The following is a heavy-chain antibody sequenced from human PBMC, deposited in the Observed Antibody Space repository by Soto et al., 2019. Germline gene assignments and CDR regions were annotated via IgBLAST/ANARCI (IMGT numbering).Heavy chain of an antibody. D-gene: IGHD3-3*01. V-gene: IGHV6-1*01. J-gene: IGHJ4*02. Sequence: SQTLSLTCAISGDSVSSKSAAWHWIRQSPSRGLEWLGRTYYRSKWSSNYAVSVKSRITINPDTSKNQFSLQLRSVTPDDTAVYYCASPRQGNYDFLSGYYALDYWGQGTLVTVSS. CDR1: GDSVSSKSAA. CDR3: ASPRQGNYDFLSGYYALDY. CDR2: TYYRSKWSS.